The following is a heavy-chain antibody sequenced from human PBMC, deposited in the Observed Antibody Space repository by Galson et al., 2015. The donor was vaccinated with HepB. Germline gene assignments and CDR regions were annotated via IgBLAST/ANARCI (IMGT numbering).Heavy chain of an antibody. CDR1: GFTFDNSV. V-gene: IGHV3-9*01. CDR3: AKDFTGSLWGGLFMGGYYGMDV. D-gene: IGHD3-16*01. J-gene: IGHJ6*02. CDR2: ISWNSGTI. Sequence: CAASGFTFDNSVMHWVRQAPGKGLEWVSGISWNSGTIAYADSVKGRFTISRDNAKNSLYLQMNSLRAEDTALYYCAKDFTGSLWGGLFMGGYYGMDVWGQGTPVTVSS.